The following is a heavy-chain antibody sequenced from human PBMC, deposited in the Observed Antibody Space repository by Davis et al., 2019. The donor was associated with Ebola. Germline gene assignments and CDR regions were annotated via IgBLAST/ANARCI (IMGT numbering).Heavy chain of an antibody. Sequence: GESLKISCAASGFTFSSYAMSWVRQAPGKGLEWVSAISGSGGSTYYADSVKGRFTISRDNSKNTLYLQMNSLRAEDTAVYYCARDAGTVYYYYGMDVWGQGTTVTVSS. V-gene: IGHV3-23*01. CDR1: GFTFSSYA. D-gene: IGHD3-10*01. CDR2: ISGSGGST. CDR3: ARDAGTVYYYYGMDV. J-gene: IGHJ6*02.